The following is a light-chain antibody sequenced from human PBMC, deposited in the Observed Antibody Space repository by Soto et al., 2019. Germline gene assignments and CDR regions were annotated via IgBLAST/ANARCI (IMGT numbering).Light chain of an antibody. CDR3: QSYDSSNQV. CDR1: SGSIASNY. V-gene: IGLV6-57*03. Sequence: MLTPPHSVSESPGKTVTISCTRSSGSIASNYVQWYQQRPGSAPTTVIYEDNQRPSGVPDRFSGSIDSSSNSASLTISGLKTEDEADYYCQSYDSSNQVFGGGTKLTVL. CDR2: EDN. J-gene: IGLJ3*02.